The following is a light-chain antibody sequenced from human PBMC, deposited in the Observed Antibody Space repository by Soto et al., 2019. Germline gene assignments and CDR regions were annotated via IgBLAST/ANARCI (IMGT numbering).Light chain of an antibody. J-gene: IGKJ2*01. CDR3: MQGTHWPPT. CDR2: KVS. CDR1: QSLAFIDGNTY. V-gene: IGKV2-30*01. Sequence: DVVMTQSPLSLPVTLGQPASISCRSSQSLAFIDGNTYLNWFQQRPGQSPRRLIYKVSDRDSGVPDRFSGSGSGTDFTLKISRVEAEDVGISYCMQGTHWPPTFGQGTKLELK.